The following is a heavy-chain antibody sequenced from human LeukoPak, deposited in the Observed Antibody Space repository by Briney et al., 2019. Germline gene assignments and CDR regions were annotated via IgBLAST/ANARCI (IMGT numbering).Heavy chain of an antibody. CDR1: GFTFSSYS. CDR2: ISSSSSYI. V-gene: IGHV3-21*01. CDR3: ARESVACSSTSCRSSYYYYGMDV. Sequence: GGSLRLSCAASGFTFSSYSMNRVRQAPGKGLEWVSSISSSSSYIYYADSVKGRFTISRDNAKNSLYLQMNSLRAEDTAVYYCARESVACSSTSCRSSYYYYGMDVWGQGTTVTVSS. D-gene: IGHD2-2*01. J-gene: IGHJ6*02.